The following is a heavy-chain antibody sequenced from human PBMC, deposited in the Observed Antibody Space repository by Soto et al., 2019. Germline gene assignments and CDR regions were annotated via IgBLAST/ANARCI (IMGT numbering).Heavy chain of an antibody. CDR2: ISAYNGNT. CDR1: GYTFTSYG. J-gene: IGHJ5*02. CDR3: ARGSSGYSSGWYWFDP. Sequence: QVQLVQSGAEVKKPGASVKVSCKASGYTFTSYGISWVRQAPGQGLAWMGWISAYNGNTNYAQKLQGRVTMTTDTSTSTADMELRSLRSDDTAVYYCARGSSGYSSGWYWFDPWGQGTLVTVSS. D-gene: IGHD6-19*01. V-gene: IGHV1-18*01.